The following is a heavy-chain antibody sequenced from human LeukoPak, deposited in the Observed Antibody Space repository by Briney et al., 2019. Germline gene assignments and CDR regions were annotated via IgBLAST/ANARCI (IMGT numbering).Heavy chain of an antibody. J-gene: IGHJ4*02. D-gene: IGHD1-26*01. CDR2: VFPIFATA. CDR3: ARESGSYEAYFDY. V-gene: IGHV1-69*13. CDR1: GGTFSSYA. Sequence: SVKVSCKASGGTFSSYAISWVRQAPGQGLEWMGRVFPIFATANYAQKFQGRVTITADESTSTAYMELSSLRSEDTAVYYCARESGSYEAYFDYWGQRTLVTVSS.